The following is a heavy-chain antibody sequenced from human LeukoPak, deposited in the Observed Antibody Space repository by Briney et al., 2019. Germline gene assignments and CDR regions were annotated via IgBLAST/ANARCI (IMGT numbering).Heavy chain of an antibody. CDR1: GFTFSSYA. V-gene: IGHV3-30-3*01. J-gene: IGHJ6*02. CDR2: ISYDGSNK. CDR3: ARDSDSSGWYNNYGMDV. Sequence: PGRSLRLSCAASGFTFSSYAMHWVCQAPGKGLAWVAVISYDGSNKYYADSVKGRFTISRDNSKNTLYLQMNSLRAEDTAVYYCARDSDSSGWYNNYGMDVWGQGTTVTVSS. D-gene: IGHD6-19*01.